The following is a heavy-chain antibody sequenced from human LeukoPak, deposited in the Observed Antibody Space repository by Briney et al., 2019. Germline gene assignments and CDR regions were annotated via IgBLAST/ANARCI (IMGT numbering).Heavy chain of an antibody. J-gene: IGHJ4*02. V-gene: IGHV4-4*07. CDR2: LYISGRT. CDR1: GAPISSYY. Sequence: SETLSLTCTVSGAPISSYYYNWLRHTAGRGLEWIGRLYISGRTDYNPSLESRVTISVDTSKNHFSLKLSSVTAADTAVYFCARDLSGSLYFDYWGQGVLVTVSS. CDR3: ARDLSGSLYFDY. D-gene: IGHD3-10*01.